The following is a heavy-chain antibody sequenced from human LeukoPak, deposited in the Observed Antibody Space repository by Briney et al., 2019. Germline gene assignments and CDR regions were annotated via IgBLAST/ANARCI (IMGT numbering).Heavy chain of an antibody. CDR2: IYYSGST. V-gene: IGHV4-59*01. CDR3: PGALLSDYYPSWFDP. Sequence: PSETLSLTCTVSAGSISSYYWSWLRQPPGKGLEWIGYIYYSGSTNNIPSLKSRDTISVDTSKNQFSLKLSSVTAADTAVYYCPGALLSDYYPSWFDPWGQGTLVTVSS. CDR1: AGSISSYY. J-gene: IGHJ5*02. D-gene: IGHD3-3*01.